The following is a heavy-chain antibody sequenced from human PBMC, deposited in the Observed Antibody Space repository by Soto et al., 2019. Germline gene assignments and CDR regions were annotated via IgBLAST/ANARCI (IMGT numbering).Heavy chain of an antibody. CDR2: IIPIFGTA. V-gene: IGHV1-69*13. CDR1: GGTFSSYA. J-gene: IGHJ6*02. D-gene: IGHD3-3*01. CDR3: ARARATPPYYDFWSGYRYGMDV. Sequence: SVKVSCKASGGTFSSYAISWARQAPGQGLEWMGGIIPIFGTANYAQKFQGRVTITADESTSTAYMELSSLRSEDTAVYYCARARATPPYYDFWSGYRYGMDVWGQGTTVTVSS.